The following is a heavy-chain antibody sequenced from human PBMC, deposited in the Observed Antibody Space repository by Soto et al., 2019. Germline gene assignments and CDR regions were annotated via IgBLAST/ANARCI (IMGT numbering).Heavy chain of an antibody. Sequence: SETLSLTCTVSGGSISSYYWSWIRQPPGKGLEWIGYIYHSGSTYYNPSLKSRIIINPDTSKNQLSLQLNSVTPEDTGVYYCARLVGNSWIDYWGQGTLVTVSS. CDR1: GGSISSYY. J-gene: IGHJ4*02. CDR2: IYHSGST. V-gene: IGHV4-59*04. CDR3: ARLVGNSWIDY. D-gene: IGHD6-13*01.